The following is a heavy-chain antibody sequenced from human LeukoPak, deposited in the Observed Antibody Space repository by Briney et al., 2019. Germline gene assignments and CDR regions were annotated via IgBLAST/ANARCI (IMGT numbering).Heavy chain of an antibody. CDR2: ISWNSGSI. J-gene: IGHJ4*02. CDR3: AKGGIGNYYYDSSGYYAFDY. V-gene: IGHV3-9*01. Sequence: GGSLRLSCAASGFTFDDYAMHWVRQAPGKGLEWVSGISWNSGSIGYANSVNGRFTISRDNAKNSLYLQMNSLRAEDTALYYCAKGGIGNYYYDSSGYYAFDYWGQGTPVTVSS. CDR1: GFTFDDYA. D-gene: IGHD3-22*01.